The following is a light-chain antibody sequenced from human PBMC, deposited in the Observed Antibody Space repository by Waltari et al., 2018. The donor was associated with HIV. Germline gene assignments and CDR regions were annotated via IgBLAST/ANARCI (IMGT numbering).Light chain of an antibody. CDR3: QVWDSSTVV. CDR2: QDI. Sequence: SFDLTQSPSVSVSPGQTVSITCSGDKVGDKFACWYQQKPGQSPVLVIYQDIKRPSNSGNTATLTISGAQAIDEADYYCQVWDSSTVVFGGGTKVTVL. V-gene: IGLV3-1*01. CDR1: KVGDKF. J-gene: IGLJ3*02.